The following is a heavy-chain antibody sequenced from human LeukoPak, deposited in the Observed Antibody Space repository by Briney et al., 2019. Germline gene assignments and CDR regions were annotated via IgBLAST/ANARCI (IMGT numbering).Heavy chain of an antibody. CDR2: IYYSGST. V-gene: IGHV4-39*07. D-gene: IGHD3-3*01. CDR3: ARDYLTIFDAFDI. CDR1: GGSISSSSYY. Sequence: SETLSLTCTVSGGSISSSSYYWGWIRQPPGKGLEWIGSIYYSGSTYYNPSLKSRVTISVDTSKNQFSLKLSSVTAADTAVYYCARDYLTIFDAFDIWGQGTMVTVSS. J-gene: IGHJ3*02.